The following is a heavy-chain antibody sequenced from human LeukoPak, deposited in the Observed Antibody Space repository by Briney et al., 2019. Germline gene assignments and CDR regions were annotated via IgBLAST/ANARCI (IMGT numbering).Heavy chain of an antibody. CDR3: AKEGGRIEMEIYYYYGMDV. D-gene: IGHD5-24*01. Sequence: GGSLRLSCAASGFTFSSYAMSWVRQAPGKGLEWVSAISGSGGSTYYADSVEGRFTISRDNSKNTLYLQMNSLRAEDTAVYYCAKEGGRIEMEIYYYYGMDVWGQGTTVTVSS. V-gene: IGHV3-23*01. CDR2: ISGSGGST. J-gene: IGHJ6*02. CDR1: GFTFSSYA.